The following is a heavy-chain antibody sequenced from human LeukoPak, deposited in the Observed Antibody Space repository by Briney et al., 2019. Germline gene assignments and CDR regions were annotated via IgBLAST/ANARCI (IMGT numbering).Heavy chain of an antibody. CDR1: GYTFTSYG. J-gene: IGHJ4*02. Sequence: ASVKVSCKASGYTFTSYGISWVRQAPGQGLEWMGWINTNTGNPTYAQGFTGRFVFSLDTSVSTAYLQISSLKAEDTAVYYCARQITYYYDSSGYRFDYWGQGTLVTVSS. CDR3: ARQITYYYDSSGYRFDY. CDR2: INTNTGNP. D-gene: IGHD3-22*01. V-gene: IGHV7-4-1*02.